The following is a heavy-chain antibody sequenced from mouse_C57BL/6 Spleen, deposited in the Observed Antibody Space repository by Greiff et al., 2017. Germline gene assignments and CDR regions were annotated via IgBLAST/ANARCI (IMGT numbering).Heavy chain of an antibody. D-gene: IGHD2-4*01. CDR3: ARESYYDYDGDAMDY. V-gene: IGHV1-81*01. J-gene: IGHJ4*01. CDR2: IYPRSGNT. CDR1: GYTFTSYG. Sequence: QVHVKQSGAELARPGASVKLSCKASGYTFTSYGISWVKQRTGQGLEWIGEIYPRSGNTYYNEKFKGKATLTADKSSSTAYMELRSLTSEDSAVYFCARESYYDYDGDAMDYWGQGTSVTVSS.